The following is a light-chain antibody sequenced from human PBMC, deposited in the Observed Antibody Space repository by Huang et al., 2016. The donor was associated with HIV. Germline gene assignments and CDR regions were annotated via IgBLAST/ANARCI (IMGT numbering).Light chain of an antibody. Sequence: EIVLTQSPATLSLSPGERATLTCRASPSVSSYLAWYQQKPGQAPRLLIYGASDRATGIPARFSGSGSGTDFTLTISSLEPEDFAVYYCQQRSNWPLTFGGGTKVAIK. J-gene: IGKJ4*01. V-gene: IGKV3-11*01. CDR3: QQRSNWPLT. CDR2: GAS. CDR1: PSVSSY.